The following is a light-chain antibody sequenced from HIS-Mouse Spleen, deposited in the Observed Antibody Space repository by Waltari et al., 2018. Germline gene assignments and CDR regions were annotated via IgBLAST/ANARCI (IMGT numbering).Light chain of an antibody. J-gene: IGKJ3*01. CDR1: QSISSY. V-gene: IGKV6-21*01. Sequence: TQSPSSLSASVGDRVTITCRASQSISSYLNWYQQKPDQSPKLLIKYASQSFSGVPSRFSGSGSGTDFTLTINSLEAEDAATYYCHQSSSLPFTFGPGTKVDIK. CDR2: YAS. CDR3: HQSSSLPFT.